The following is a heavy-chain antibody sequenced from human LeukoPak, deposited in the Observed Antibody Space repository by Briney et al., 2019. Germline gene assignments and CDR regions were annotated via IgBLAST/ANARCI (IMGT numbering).Heavy chain of an antibody. CDR1: GGSFSGYY. Sequence: KTSETLSLTCAVYGGSFSGYYWSWIRQPPGKGLEWIASVYYSGSTDYNPPLKSRVTISLDKSKNHFSLSLTSVTAADTAVYYCAREWRGAFFDYWGQGTPVTVSS. V-gene: IGHV4-34*11. CDR2: VYYSGST. CDR3: AREWRGAFFDY. J-gene: IGHJ4*02. D-gene: IGHD1-26*01.